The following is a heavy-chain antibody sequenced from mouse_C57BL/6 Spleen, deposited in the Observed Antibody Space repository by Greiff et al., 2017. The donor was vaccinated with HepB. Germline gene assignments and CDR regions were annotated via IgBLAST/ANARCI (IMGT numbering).Heavy chain of an antibody. CDR2: IHPNSGST. CDR3: ARDFVYGSSLTGAY. D-gene: IGHD1-1*01. J-gene: IGHJ3*01. CDR1: GYTFTGYG. Sequence: QVQLKQPGAELVKPGASVKLSCKASGYTFTGYGMHWVKQRPGQGLEWIGMIHPNSGSTNYNEKFKSKATLTVDKSSSTAYMQLSSLTSEDSAVYYCARDFVYGSSLTGAYWGQGTLVTVSA. V-gene: IGHV1-64*01.